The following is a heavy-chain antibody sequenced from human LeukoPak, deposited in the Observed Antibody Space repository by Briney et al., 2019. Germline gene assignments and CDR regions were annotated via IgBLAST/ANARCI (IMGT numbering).Heavy chain of an antibody. Sequence: ASVKVSCKASGYTFTGYYMHWVRQAPGQGLEWMGIINPSGGSTSYAQKFQGRVTMTRDTSTSTVYMELSSLRSEDTAVYYCARDLVNDAFDIWGQGTMVTVSS. CDR1: GYTFTGYY. CDR3: ARDLVNDAFDI. D-gene: IGHD4-23*01. CDR2: INPSGGST. J-gene: IGHJ3*02. V-gene: IGHV1-46*01.